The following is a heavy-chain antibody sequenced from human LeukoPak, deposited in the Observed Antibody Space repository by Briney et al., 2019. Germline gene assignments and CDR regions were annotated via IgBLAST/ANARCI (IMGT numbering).Heavy chain of an antibody. CDR1: GYSISSGYY. Sequence: SETLSLTCTVSGYSISSGYYWGWIRQPPGKGLEWIGSGSTYYNPSLKSRATISVDTSKNQFSLKLSSVTAADTAVYYCARHLDYGDHQGAFDIWGQGTMVTVSS. D-gene: IGHD4-17*01. J-gene: IGHJ3*02. CDR2: SGST. CDR3: ARHLDYGDHQGAFDI. V-gene: IGHV4-38-2*02.